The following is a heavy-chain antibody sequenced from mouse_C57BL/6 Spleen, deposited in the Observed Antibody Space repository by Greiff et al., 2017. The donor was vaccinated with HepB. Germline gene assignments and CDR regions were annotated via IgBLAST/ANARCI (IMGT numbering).Heavy chain of an antibody. Sequence: VQLKESGPELVKPGASVKMSCKASGYTFTDYNMHCVKQSHGKSLEWIGYINPNNGGTSYNQKFKGKATLTVNKSSSTAYMELRSLTSEDSAVYYCAGQLRLAWFAYWGQGTLVTVSA. CDR3: AGQLRLAWFAY. D-gene: IGHD3-2*02. J-gene: IGHJ3*01. CDR1: GYTFTDYN. V-gene: IGHV1-22*01. CDR2: INPNNGGT.